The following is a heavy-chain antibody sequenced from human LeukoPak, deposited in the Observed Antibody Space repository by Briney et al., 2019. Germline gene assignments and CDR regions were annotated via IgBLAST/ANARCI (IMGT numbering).Heavy chain of an antibody. Sequence: SVTLSLTCAVYGGSFSGYYWSWIRQPPGKGLEWIGEINHSGSTNYNPSLKSRVTISVDTSKNQFSLKLSSVTAADTAVYYCARGRPVLLWFGEPSNWFDPWGQGTLVTVSS. J-gene: IGHJ5*02. CDR3: ARGRPVLLWFGEPSNWFDP. CDR1: GGSFSGYY. D-gene: IGHD3-10*01. V-gene: IGHV4-34*01. CDR2: INHSGST.